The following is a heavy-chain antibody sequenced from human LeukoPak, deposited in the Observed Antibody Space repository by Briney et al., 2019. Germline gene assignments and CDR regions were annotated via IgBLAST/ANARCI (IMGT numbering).Heavy chain of an antibody. V-gene: IGHV3-11*01. D-gene: IGHD5-12*01. CDR3: ARDKKVAQYYYYYYGMDV. J-gene: IGHJ6*02. CDR2: ISSSGSTI. Sequence: GGSLRLSCAASGFTFSDYYMSWICQAPGKGLEWVSYISSSGSTIYYADSVKGRFTISRDNAKNSLYLQMNSLRAEDTAVYYCARDKKVAQYYYYYYGMDVWGQGTTVTVSS. CDR1: GFTFSDYY.